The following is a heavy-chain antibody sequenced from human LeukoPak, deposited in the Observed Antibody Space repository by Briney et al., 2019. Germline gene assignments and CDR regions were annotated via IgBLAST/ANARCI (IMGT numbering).Heavy chain of an antibody. V-gene: IGHV3-48*01. J-gene: IGHJ4*02. CDR2: ITSSGSTT. CDR1: GFTFSTYS. D-gene: IGHD1-26*01. CDR3: VRDPVTLGIVGATGFDY. Sequence: PGGSLRLSCAASGFTFSTYSMNWVRQAPGKGLEWVSYITSSGSTTYYADSVKGRFTISRDNAKNSLFLQMNSLRAEDTAVYYCVRDPVTLGIVGATGFDYWGQGTLVTVSS.